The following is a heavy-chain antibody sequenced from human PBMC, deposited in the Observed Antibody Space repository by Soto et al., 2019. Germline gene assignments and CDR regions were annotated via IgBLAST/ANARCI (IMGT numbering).Heavy chain of an antibody. J-gene: IGHJ4*02. CDR2: ISGSGGST. D-gene: IGHD3-10*01. Sequence: GGSLRLSCAASGFTLSSYAMSWVRQAPGKGLEWVSAISGSGGSTYYADSVKGRFTISRDNSKNTLYLQMNSLRAEDTAVYYCAKDPLLLWFGELPYYFDYWGQGTLVTVSS. CDR3: AKDPLLLWFGELPYYFDY. CDR1: GFTLSSYA. V-gene: IGHV3-23*01.